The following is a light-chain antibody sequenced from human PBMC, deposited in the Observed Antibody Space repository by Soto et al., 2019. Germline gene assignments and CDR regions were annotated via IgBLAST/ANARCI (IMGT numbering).Light chain of an antibody. CDR1: QSISSW. J-gene: IGKJ1*01. CDR3: QQYNSYSPWT. CDR2: KAS. V-gene: IGKV1-5*03. Sequence: DIQMTQSPSTLSASVGDRVTITCRASQSISSWLAWYQQKPWKAPKLLIYKASSLESGVTSRFSGSGSGTEFTLTISSLQPDDFATYYCQQYNSYSPWTFGQGTKVEIK.